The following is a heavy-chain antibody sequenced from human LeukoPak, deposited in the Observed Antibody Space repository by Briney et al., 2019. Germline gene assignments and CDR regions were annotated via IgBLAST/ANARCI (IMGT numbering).Heavy chain of an antibody. Sequence: SETLSLTCAVYGGSLSGYYWSWIRQPPGKSLEWVGYIYTGGITNYNPSLKSRVTISVDTSKNQFSLRLTSVTAADTAMYYCARGPPFDYWGQGTLVAVSS. V-gene: IGHV4-4*09. CDR2: IYTGGIT. CDR3: ARGPPFDY. CDR1: GGSLSGYY. J-gene: IGHJ4*02.